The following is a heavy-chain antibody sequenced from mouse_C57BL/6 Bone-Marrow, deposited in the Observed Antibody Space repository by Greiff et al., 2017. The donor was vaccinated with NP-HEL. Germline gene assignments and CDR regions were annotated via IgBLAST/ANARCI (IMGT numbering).Heavy chain of an antibody. V-gene: IGHV1-39*01. CDR3: ARSGYYYGSSYGWYFDV. J-gene: IGHJ1*03. D-gene: IGHD1-1*01. CDR1: GYSFTDYN. CDR2: INPNYGTT. Sequence: VQLQQSGPELVKPGASVKISCKASGYSFTDYNMNWVKQSNGKSLEWIGVINPNYGTTSYNQKFKGKATLTVDQASSTAYMQLNSLTSEDSAVYYCARSGYYYGSSYGWYFDVWGTGTTVTVSS.